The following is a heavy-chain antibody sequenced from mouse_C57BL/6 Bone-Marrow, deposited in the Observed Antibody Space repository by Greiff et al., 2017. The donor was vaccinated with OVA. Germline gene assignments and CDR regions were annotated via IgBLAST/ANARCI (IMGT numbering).Heavy chain of an antibody. V-gene: IGHV5-6*01. CDR3: ARRDYGSSPRYFDV. Sequence: EVQRVESGGDLVKPGGSLKLSCAASGFTFSSYGMSWVRQTPDKRLEWVATISSGGSYTYYPDSVKGRFTISRDNAKNTLYLQMSSLKSEDTAMYYCARRDYGSSPRYFDVWGTGTTVTVSS. CDR2: ISSGGSYT. D-gene: IGHD1-1*01. CDR1: GFTFSSYG. J-gene: IGHJ1*03.